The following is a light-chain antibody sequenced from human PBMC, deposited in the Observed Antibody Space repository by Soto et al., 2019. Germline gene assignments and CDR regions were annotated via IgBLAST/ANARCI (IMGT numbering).Light chain of an antibody. CDR2: GAS. J-gene: IGKJ1*01. CDR1: QSVSSNY. Sequence: EIVLTQSPGTLSLSPGEGATLSCRASQSVSSNYLAWYQQKPGQAPRLLIYGASSRATGIPDRFSGSGSGTDFTLTISSLQSEDFAVYYCQQYNNWPRTFGQGTKVDIK. CDR3: QQYNNWPRT. V-gene: IGKV3-20*01.